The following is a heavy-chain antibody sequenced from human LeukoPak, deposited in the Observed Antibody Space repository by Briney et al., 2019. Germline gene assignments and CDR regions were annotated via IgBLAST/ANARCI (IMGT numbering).Heavy chain of an antibody. D-gene: IGHD3-10*01. CDR2: IYWNDDK. J-gene: IGHJ3*02. CDR1: GISLSTSGVG. Sequence: SGPTLVNPTQTLTLTCTFSGISLSTSGVGVGWIRQPPGKALEWLALIYWNDDKRYSPSLKSRLTITKDTSKNQVVLTMTNMDPVDTATYYCAHRRMVRGATNAFDIWGQGTMVTVSS. CDR3: AHRRMVRGATNAFDI. V-gene: IGHV2-5*01.